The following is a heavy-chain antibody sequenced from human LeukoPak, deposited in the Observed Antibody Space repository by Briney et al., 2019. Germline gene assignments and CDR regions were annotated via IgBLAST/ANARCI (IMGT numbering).Heavy chain of an antibody. CDR2: T. Sequence: PSETLSLTCTVSGGSISSIVYHWGWIRQPPGKGLEWIGSTYSNPSLNTRVTISVDTSGNQFSLKMSSVTAADTAVYYCASHRARDGYNALAYWGQGTLVTVSS. J-gene: IGHJ4*02. V-gene: IGHV4-39*01. CDR1: GGSISSIVYH. CDR3: ASHRARDGYNALAY. D-gene: IGHD5-24*01.